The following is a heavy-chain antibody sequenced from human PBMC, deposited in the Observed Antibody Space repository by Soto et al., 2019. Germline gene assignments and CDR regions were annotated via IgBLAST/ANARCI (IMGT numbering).Heavy chain of an antibody. CDR3: ARAQYFWSGYYNYFDY. V-gene: IGHV1-69*06. D-gene: IGHD3-3*01. CDR2: IIPIFGTA. CDR1: GGTFSSYA. J-gene: IGHJ4*02. Sequence: RASVKVSCKASGGTFSSYAISWVRQAPGQGLEWMGGIIPIFGTANYAQKFQGRVTITADKSTSTAYMELSSLRSEDTAVYYCARAQYFWSGYYNYFDYWGQGTLVTVSS.